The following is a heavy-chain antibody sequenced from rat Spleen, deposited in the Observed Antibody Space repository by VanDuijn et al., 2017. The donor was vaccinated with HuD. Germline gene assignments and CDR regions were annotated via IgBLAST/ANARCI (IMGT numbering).Heavy chain of an antibody. CDR1: GFTFNNYG. J-gene: IGHJ2*01. CDR3: ARPIAAMR. D-gene: IGHD1-2*01. V-gene: IGHV5-29*01. Sequence: EVQLVESGGGLVQPGRSLKLSCAASGFTFNNYGMSWVRQAPTKGLEWVATISYDGISTFYRDSVRGRFTITSDDAKTTLYLQMDSLRSEDTATDYCARPIAAMRWGQGVMVTVSS. CDR2: ISYDGIST.